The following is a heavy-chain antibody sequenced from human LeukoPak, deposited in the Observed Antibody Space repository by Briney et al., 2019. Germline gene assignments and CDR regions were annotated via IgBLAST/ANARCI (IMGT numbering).Heavy chain of an antibody. Sequence: GRSLRLSCAASGFTFDDYAMHWVRQAPGKGLEWVSGISWNSGSIGYADSVKGRFTISRDNAKNSLYLQMNSLRAEDTAVYYCARDSISETGTTGYWGQGTLVTVSS. CDR1: GFTFDDYA. CDR2: ISWNSGSI. J-gene: IGHJ4*02. D-gene: IGHD1-1*01. V-gene: IGHV3-9*01. CDR3: ARDSISETGTTGY.